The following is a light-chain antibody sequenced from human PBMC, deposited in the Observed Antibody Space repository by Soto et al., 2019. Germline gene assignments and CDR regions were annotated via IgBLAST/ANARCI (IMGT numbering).Light chain of an antibody. Sequence: EIVLTQSPGTLSLSPGERATLSCRASQSVSSNYLAWYQQRPGQAPRLLIYGASTRAAGVPDRFSGGGSGTKFTLTINRLEPEDFAVFYCHQYDRSAIFTFGPGTTVDIK. CDR3: HQYDRSAIFT. V-gene: IGKV3-20*01. J-gene: IGKJ3*01. CDR2: GAS. CDR1: QSVSSNY.